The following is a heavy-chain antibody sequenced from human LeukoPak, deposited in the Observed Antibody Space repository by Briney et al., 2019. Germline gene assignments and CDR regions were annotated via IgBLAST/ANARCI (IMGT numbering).Heavy chain of an antibody. CDR3: ARVGWYRARGVIRY. CDR2: INHSGST. D-gene: IGHD3-10*01. V-gene: IGHV4-34*01. CDR1: GGSFSGYY. J-gene: IGHJ4*02. Sequence: PSETLSLTCAVYGGSFSGYYWSWIRQPPGKGLEWIGEINHSGSTNYNPSLKSRVTISVDTSKNQFSLKLSSVTAADTAVYYCARVGWYRARGVIRYWGQGTLVTVSS.